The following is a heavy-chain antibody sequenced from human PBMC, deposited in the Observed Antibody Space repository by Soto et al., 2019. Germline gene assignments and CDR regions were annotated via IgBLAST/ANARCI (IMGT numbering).Heavy chain of an antibody. CDR2: GYFVGNS. Sequence: SETLSLTCTVSGDSISSASYFWGWIRQPPGKGLEWIGCGYFVGNSYYNPSLKSRVSISVDASKNQFSLRLSSMTAADTGVYYWVRFYGDYVNGVERRYFDFWGQGTLVTVSS. D-gene: IGHD4-17*01. CDR3: VRFYGDYVNGVERRYFDF. CDR1: GDSISSASYF. J-gene: IGHJ4*02. V-gene: IGHV4-39*01.